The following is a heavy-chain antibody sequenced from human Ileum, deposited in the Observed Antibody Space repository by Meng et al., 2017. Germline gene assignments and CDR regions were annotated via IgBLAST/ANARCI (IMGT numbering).Heavy chain of an antibody. CDR1: GGSFSGYY. CDR3: AREQGYCSSTTTCASDV. J-gene: IGHJ6*02. D-gene: IGHD2-2*01. Sequence: GSLRLSRAVYGGSFSGYYWSWIRQPPGKGLEWIGEINHSGSTNYNPSLKSRVTISVDTSKNQFSLKLSSVTAADTAVYYCAREQGYCSSTTTCASDVWGQGTTVTVSS. CDR2: INHSGST. V-gene: IGHV4-34*01.